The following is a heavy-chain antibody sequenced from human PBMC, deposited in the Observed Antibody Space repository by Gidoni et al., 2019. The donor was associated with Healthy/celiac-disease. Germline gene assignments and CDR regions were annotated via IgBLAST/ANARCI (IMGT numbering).Heavy chain of an antibody. V-gene: IGHV7-4-1*02. CDR1: GYTFTSYA. J-gene: IGHJ4*02. D-gene: IGHD6-19*01. Sequence: QVQLVQSGSELKKPGASVKVSCKASGYTFTSYAMNWVRQAPGQGLEWRGWINTNTGNPTYAQGFTGRFVFALDTSVSTAYLQISSLKAEDTAVYYCASYGEVLRGSSGWYRGASDYWGQGTLVTVSS. CDR2: INTNTGNP. CDR3: ASYGEVLRGSSGWYRGASDY.